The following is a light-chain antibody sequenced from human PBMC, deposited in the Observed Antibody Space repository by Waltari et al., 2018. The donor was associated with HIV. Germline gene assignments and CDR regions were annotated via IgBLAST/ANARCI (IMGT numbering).Light chain of an antibody. J-gene: IGLJ2*01. Sequence: QSVLTQPHSASGTPGQRVTIGCSGGSSSIGSYEVYWYQQPPRTAPKLLIYRNNHRPSGVPDRFSGSKSGTSASLAISGLRSEDEADYYCAAWDGSLSGVVFGGGTKLTVL. CDR1: SSSIGSYE. CDR2: RNN. V-gene: IGLV1-47*01. CDR3: AAWDGSLSGVV.